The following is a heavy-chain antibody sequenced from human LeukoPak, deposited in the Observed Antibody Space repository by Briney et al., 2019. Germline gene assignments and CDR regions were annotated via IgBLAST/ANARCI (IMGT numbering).Heavy chain of an antibody. D-gene: IGHD6-19*01. J-gene: IGHJ1*01. CDR3: AKKVSGWSENFQH. Sequence: GGSLRLSCAASGFTFSSYAMSWVRQAPGKGLEWVSAISNSGGSTYYADSVKGRFTISRDNSKNTLYLQMNSLRAEDTAVYYCAKKVSGWSENFQHWGQGTLVTVSS. CDR1: GFTFSSYA. V-gene: IGHV3-23*01. CDR2: ISNSGGST.